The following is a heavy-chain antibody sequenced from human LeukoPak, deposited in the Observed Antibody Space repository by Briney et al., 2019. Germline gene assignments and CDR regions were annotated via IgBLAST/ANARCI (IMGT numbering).Heavy chain of an antibody. CDR2: ISSSSSYI. J-gene: IGHJ4*02. CDR1: GFTFSSYS. Sequence: GGSLRLSCAASGFTFSSYSMNWVRQAPGKGPEWVSSISSSSSYIYYADSVKGRFTISRDNAKNSLYLQMNSLRAEDTAVYYCARIRGGWYIDYWGQGTLVTVSS. CDR3: ARIRGGWYIDY. D-gene: IGHD3-10*01. V-gene: IGHV3-21*04.